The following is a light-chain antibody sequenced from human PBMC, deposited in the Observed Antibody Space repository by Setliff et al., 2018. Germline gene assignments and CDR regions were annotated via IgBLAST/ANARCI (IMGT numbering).Light chain of an antibody. V-gene: IGLV2-14*03. CDR1: FGAYGSAY. J-gene: IGLJ1*01. Sequence: QSALTQPASVSGSPEQSITISCTGEFGAYGSAYVSWYQQHPDKAPKLIIYGVNNRPSGISHRFSGSNSANTASLTISGLQAEDEAEYFCASKTGPGTYVFGTGTKVTVL. CDR2: GVN. CDR3: ASKTGPGTYV.